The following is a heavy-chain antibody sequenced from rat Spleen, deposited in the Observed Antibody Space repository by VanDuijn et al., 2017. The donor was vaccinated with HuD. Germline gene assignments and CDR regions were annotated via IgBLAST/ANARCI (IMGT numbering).Heavy chain of an antibody. D-gene: IGHD1-5*01. CDR1: AYSITSSYR. Sequence: VQLQESGPGLVKPSQSLSLTCSVAAYSITSSYRWSWIRQFPGNKLEWMGYINSAGSSNYNPSLKSRISITRDTSKNQFFLQLNSVTTEDTATYYCARLGTTGGLLWGQGVMVTVSS. V-gene: IGHV3-3*01. J-gene: IGHJ2*01. CDR3: ARLGTTGGLL. CDR2: INSAGSS.